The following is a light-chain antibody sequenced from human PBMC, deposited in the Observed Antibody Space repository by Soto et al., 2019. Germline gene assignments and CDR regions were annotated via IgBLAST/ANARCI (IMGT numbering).Light chain of an antibody. CDR1: SSDIGSYNR. CDR2: EVI. Sequence: QSALTQPPSVSGSPGQSVTISCTGTSSDIGSYNRISWYQQPPGTAPKLIMYEVINRPSGVPVRFSGSKSGSTASLTISGLQAEDEADYYCSLYISGSTYVFGTGTKVTVL. V-gene: IGLV2-18*01. J-gene: IGLJ1*01. CDR3: SLYISGSTYV.